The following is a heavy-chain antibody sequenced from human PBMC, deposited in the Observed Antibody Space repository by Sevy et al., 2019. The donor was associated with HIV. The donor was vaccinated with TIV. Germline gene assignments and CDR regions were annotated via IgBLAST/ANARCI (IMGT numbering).Heavy chain of an antibody. CDR1: GFTFSSYA. Sequence: GGSLRLSCAASGFTFSSYAMHWVRQAPGKGLEWVAVISYDGSNKYYADSVKGRFTISRDNSKKTLNLQMNSLRAEVTAVYYCARNSYQRGYSYGLLGWFDPWGQGTLVTVSS. CDR2: ISYDGSNK. J-gene: IGHJ5*02. CDR3: ARNSYQRGYSYGLLGWFDP. D-gene: IGHD5-18*01. V-gene: IGHV3-30-3*01.